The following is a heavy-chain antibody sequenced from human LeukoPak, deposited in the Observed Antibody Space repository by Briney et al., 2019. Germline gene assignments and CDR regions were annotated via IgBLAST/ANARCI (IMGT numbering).Heavy chain of an antibody. CDR2: IYYSGNT. V-gene: IGHV4-39*01. CDR3: ARQYYYDRGFFDY. J-gene: IGHJ4*02. Sequence: SETLSLTCTVSGGSISSSNYYWGWIRQPPGKGLEWIGSIYYSGNTYYNPSLKSRVTISVDTSKNQFSLKLSSVTAADTAVYFCARQYYYDRGFFDYWGQGTLVTVSS. CDR1: GGSISSSNYY. D-gene: IGHD3-22*01.